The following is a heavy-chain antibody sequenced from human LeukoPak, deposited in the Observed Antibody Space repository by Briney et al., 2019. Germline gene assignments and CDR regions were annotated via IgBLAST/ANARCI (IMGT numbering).Heavy chain of an antibody. CDR2: FDPEDGET. V-gene: IGHV1-24*01. J-gene: IGHJ4*02. CDR1: GYTLTELS. CDR3: ATMTAITYYYDSRGYVY. D-gene: IGHD3-22*01. Sequence: ASVKVSCKVSGYTLTELSMHWVRQAPGKGLEWMGGFDPEDGETIYAQKFQGRVTMTEDTSTDTAYMELSSLRSEDTAVYYCATMTAITYYYDSRGYVYWGQGTLVTVSS.